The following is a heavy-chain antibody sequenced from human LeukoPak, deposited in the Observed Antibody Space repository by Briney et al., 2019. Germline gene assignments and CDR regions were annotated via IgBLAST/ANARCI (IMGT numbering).Heavy chain of an antibody. CDR1: GGTFISYA. D-gene: IGHD2-15*01. CDR3: ARDREYCSGGSCYVGDY. J-gene: IGHJ4*02. CDR2: IIPIFGTA. Sequence: SVKVSRKACGGTFISYAISWVRQAPGQGLEWMGGIIPIFGTANYAQKFQGRVTITADESTSTAYMELSSLRPEDTAVYYRARDREYCSGGSCYVGDYWGQGTLVTVSS. V-gene: IGHV1-69*13.